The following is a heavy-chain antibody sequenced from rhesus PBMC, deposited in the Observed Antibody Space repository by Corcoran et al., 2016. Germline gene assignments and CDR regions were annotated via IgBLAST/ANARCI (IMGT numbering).Heavy chain of an antibody. D-gene: IGHD6-31*01. J-gene: IGHJ4*01. CDR3: ARTQRLVFDY. CDR2: INGNRGST. Sequence: QLQLQESGPGLVKTSETLSLTCAVSGGSLRRFWLSWIRQPPGKVLEWIGEINGNRGSTNYNPSLKSRVTILKDASKNQFSLKLISVTAADTAVYYCARTQRLVFDYWGQGVLVTVSS. V-gene: IGHV4-80*01. CDR1: GGSLRRFW.